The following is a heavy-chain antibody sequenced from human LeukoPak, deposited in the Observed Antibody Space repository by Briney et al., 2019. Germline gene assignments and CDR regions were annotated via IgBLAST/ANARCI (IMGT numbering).Heavy chain of an antibody. D-gene: IGHD3-22*01. J-gene: IGHJ2*01. CDR1: GGSISSGDYY. CDR3: ARVRITMIVVVTDWYFDL. V-gene: IGHV4-30-4*01. CDR2: IYYSGST. Sequence: SETLSLTCTVSGGSISSGDYYWSWIRQPPGKGLEWIGYIYYSGSTYYNPSLKSRVTISVDTSKNQFSLKLSSVTAADTAVYYCARVRITMIVVVTDWYFDLWGRGTLVTVSS.